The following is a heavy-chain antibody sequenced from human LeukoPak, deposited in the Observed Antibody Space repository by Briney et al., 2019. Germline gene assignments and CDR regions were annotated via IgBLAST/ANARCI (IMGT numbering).Heavy chain of an antibody. D-gene: IGHD1-26*01. Sequence: GGSLRLSCAASGFTFSSYSMNWVRQAPGKGLEWVSYISGCSSGTYYADSVKGRFTISRDNAKNSLYLQMNSLRAEDTAVYYCVRDSSWAFDYWGQGTLVTVSS. CDR2: ISGCSSGT. V-gene: IGHV3-48*04. CDR3: VRDSSWAFDY. CDR1: GFTFSSYS. J-gene: IGHJ4*02.